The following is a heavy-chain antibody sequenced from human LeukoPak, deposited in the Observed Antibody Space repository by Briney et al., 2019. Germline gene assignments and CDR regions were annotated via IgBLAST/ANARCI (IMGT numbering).Heavy chain of an antibody. Sequence: VASVKVSCKASEYTFTGYFMHWVRQAPGQGLEWMGRINPNSGATTYAQKFQGRVTMTRDTSISTAYMEVSGLRSDDTAVYYCAKSRGSGLFDYWGQGTLVTVAS. CDR2: INPNSGAT. D-gene: IGHD3-10*01. CDR1: EYTFTGYF. V-gene: IGHV1-2*02. J-gene: IGHJ4*02. CDR3: AKSRGSGLFDY.